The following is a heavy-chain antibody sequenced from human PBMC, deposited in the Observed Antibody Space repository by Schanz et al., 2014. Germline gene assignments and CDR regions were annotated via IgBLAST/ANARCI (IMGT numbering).Heavy chain of an antibody. J-gene: IGHJ4*02. CDR2: INTNTANQ. CDR1: GYTFAMYD. D-gene: IGHD5-12*01. Sequence: QVQLVQSGSELKKPGASVKVSCKASGYTFAMYDMNWVRQAHGQGLEWMGWINTNTANQTYAQGFTGRFAYTLDASVTTAYLEISSLKAEDTAVYYCARGYSGYSHFDYWGQGALVTVSS. V-gene: IGHV7-4-1*02. CDR3: ARGYSGYSHFDY.